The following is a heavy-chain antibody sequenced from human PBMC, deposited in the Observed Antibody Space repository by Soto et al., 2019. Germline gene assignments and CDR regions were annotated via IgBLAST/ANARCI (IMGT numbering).Heavy chain of an antibody. Sequence: SETLSLTCTVSGGSISSSSYYWGWIRQPPGKGLEWIGSIYYSGSTYYNPSLKSRVTISVDTSKNQFSLKLSSVTAADTAVYYCARGEIPSFDYWGQGTLVTVSS. CDR3: ARGEIPSFDY. D-gene: IGHD3-16*01. CDR1: GGSISSSSYY. V-gene: IGHV4-39*01. J-gene: IGHJ4*02. CDR2: IYYSGST.